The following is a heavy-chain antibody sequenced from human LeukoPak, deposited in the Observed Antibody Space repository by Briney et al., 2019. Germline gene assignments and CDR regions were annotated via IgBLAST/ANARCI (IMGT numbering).Heavy chain of an antibody. CDR2: IYYSGST. CDR1: GGSISSGGYY. Sequence: SETLSLTCTVSGGSISSGGYYWSWIRQHPGKGLKWIGYIYYSGSTYYNPSLKSRVTISVDTSKNQFSLKLSSVTAADTAVYYCARDSSYSSSFDYWGQGTLVTVSS. CDR3: ARDSSYSSSFDY. D-gene: IGHD6-13*01. V-gene: IGHV4-31*03. J-gene: IGHJ4*02.